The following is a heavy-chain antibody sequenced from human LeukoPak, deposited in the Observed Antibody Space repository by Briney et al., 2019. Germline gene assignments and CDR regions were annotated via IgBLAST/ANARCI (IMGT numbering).Heavy chain of an antibody. J-gene: IGHJ4*02. CDR2: INPSGGST. CDR1: GYTFTDYY. V-gene: IGHV1-46*01. CDR3: ARDYYDSSGLFGALGY. D-gene: IGHD3-22*01. Sequence: ASVKVSCKTSGYTFTDYYLHWVRQAPGQGLEWMGIINPSGGSTSYAQKFQGRVTMTRDTSTSTVYMELSSLRSEDTAVYYCARDYYDSSGLFGALGYWGQGTLVTVSS.